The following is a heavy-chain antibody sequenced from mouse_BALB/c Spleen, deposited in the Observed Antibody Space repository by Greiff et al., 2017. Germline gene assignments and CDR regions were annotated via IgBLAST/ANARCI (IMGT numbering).Heavy chain of an antibody. CDR2: IYPGSGST. D-gene: IGHD1-1*01. J-gene: IGHJ3*01. Sequence: QVQLQQPGAELVKPGTSVKLSCKASGYNFTSYWINWVKLRPGQGLEWIGDIYPGSGSTNYNEKFKSKATLTVDTSSSTAYMQLSSLASEDSALYYCARYYYGSGFAYWGQGTLVTVSA. CDR1: GYNFTSYW. CDR3: ARYYYGSGFAY. V-gene: IGHV1-55*01.